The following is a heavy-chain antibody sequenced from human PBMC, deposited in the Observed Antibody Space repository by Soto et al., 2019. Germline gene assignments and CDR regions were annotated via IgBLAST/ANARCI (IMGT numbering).Heavy chain of an antibody. CDR3: AKDPRKMIVATPDY. CDR2: ISYDGSNK. V-gene: IGHV3-30*18. J-gene: IGHJ4*02. CDR1: GFTFSSYG. D-gene: IGHD5-12*01. Sequence: GSLRLSCAASGFTFSSYGMHWVRQAPGKGLEWVAVISYDGSNKYYADSVKGRFTISRDNSKNTLYLQMNSLRAEDTAVYYCAKDPRKMIVATPDYWGQGTLVTVSS.